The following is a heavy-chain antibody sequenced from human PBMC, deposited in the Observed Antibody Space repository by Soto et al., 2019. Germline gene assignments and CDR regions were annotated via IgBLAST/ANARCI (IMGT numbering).Heavy chain of an antibody. D-gene: IGHD6-19*01. Sequence: QVQLVESGGGVVQPGRSLRLSCAASGFTFSSYGMHWVRQAPGKGLEWVAVISYDGSNKYYADSVKGRFTISRDNSKNTLYLQMNSLRAEDTAVYYCAKNKGSGWYWFDPWGQGTLVTVSS. CDR1: GFTFSSYG. V-gene: IGHV3-30*18. CDR2: ISYDGSNK. CDR3: AKNKGSGWYWFDP. J-gene: IGHJ5*02.